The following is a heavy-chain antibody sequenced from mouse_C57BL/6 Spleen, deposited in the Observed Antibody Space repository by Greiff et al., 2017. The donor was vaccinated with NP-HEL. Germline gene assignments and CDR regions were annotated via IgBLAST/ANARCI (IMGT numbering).Heavy chain of an antibody. D-gene: IGHD1-1*01. CDR1: GYSITSGYY. CDR2: ISYDGSN. CDR3: ARESSYGFDY. J-gene: IGHJ2*01. V-gene: IGHV3-6*01. Sequence: VQLKESGPGLVKPSQSLSLTCSVTGYSITSGYYWNWIRQFPGNKLEWMGYISYDGSNNYNPSLKNRISITRDTSKNQFFLKLNSVTTEDTATYYCARESSYGFDYWGQGTTLTVSS.